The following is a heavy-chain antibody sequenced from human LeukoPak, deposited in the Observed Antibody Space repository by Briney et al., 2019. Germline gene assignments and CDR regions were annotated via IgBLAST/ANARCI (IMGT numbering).Heavy chain of an antibody. V-gene: IGHV3-11*03. CDR2: ISSSGSHT. CDR3: ARHPDGSLSLDY. Sequence: PGGSLRLSCVASGFXFSDYYMSWIRQAPGKGLEWVSYISSSGSHTNYADSVTGRFTISRNNAKKSLHLQMNSLRAEDTAVYYCARHPDGSLSLDYWGQGTLVTVSS. D-gene: IGHD1-26*01. CDR1: GFXFSDYY. J-gene: IGHJ4*02.